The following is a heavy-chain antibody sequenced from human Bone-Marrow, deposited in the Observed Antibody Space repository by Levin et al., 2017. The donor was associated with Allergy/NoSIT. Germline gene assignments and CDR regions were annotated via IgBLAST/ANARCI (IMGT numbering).Heavy chain of an antibody. CDR3: ARGWFVELLSP. Sequence: GGSLRLSCAASGFTVSSNYMSWVRQAPGKGPEWVSVIYSGGSTYYADSVKGRFTISRDNSKNTLYLQMNSLRAEDTAVYYCARGWFVELLSPWGQGTLVTVSS. CDR1: GFTVSSNY. V-gene: IGHV3-53*01. D-gene: IGHD3-10*01. CDR2: IYSGGST. J-gene: IGHJ5*02.